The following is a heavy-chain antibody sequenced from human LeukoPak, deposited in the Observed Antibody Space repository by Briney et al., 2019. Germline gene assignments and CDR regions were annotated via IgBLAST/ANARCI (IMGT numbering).Heavy chain of an antibody. CDR3: ATEDLGDLEY. CDR1: GYTFTGCY. D-gene: IGHD3-16*01. Sequence: ASVKVSCKASGYTFTGCYMHWVRQAPGQGLEWMGWINPNSGGTNSTQKFQGRVTMTRDTSISTAYMELSRLTSDDTAVYYCATEDLGDLEYWGQGTLVTVSS. V-gene: IGHV1-2*02. CDR2: INPNSGGT. J-gene: IGHJ4*02.